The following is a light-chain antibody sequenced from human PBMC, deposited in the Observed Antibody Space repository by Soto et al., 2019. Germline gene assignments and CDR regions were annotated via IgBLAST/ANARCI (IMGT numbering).Light chain of an antibody. CDR2: DVS. V-gene: IGLV2-14*03. CDR1: DRDIGGYNY. CDR3: SSYSSSGTVL. Sequence: QSVLTQPASVSGSPGQSITISCTGTDRDIGGYNYVSWYQHHPGKVPKLMIHDVSLRPSGVSSRLSGSKSGNTASLTISGLQTEDEADYFCSSYSSSGTVLFAGGTKLTVL. J-gene: IGLJ2*01.